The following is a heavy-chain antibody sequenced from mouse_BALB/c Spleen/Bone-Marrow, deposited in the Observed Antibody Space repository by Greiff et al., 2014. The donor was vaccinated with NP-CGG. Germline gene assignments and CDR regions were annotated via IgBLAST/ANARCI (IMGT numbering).Heavy chain of an antibody. V-gene: IGHV5-9-4*01. Sequence: EVQRVESGGGLVKPGGSLKLSCAASGFTFSYYAMSWVRQSPEKSLEWVAEISSGGSYTYYPDTVTGRFTISRDNTKNTLYLEMSSLRSEDTAMYYCARDSSGYFDYWGQGTTLTVSS. CDR1: GFTFSYYA. CDR2: ISSGGSYT. D-gene: IGHD3-1*01. CDR3: ARDSSGYFDY. J-gene: IGHJ2*01.